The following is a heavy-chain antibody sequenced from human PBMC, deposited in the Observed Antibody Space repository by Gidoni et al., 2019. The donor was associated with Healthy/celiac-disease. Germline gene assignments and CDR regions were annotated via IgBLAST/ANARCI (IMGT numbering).Heavy chain of an antibody. CDR3: AKDSDEGDTAMVGY. D-gene: IGHD5-18*01. CDR2: ISYDGSNK. Sequence: QVQLVESGGGVVQPGRSLRLSCAASGFTFSSYGMHWVRQAPGKGLEWVAVISYDGSNKYYADSVKGRFTISRDNSKNTLYLQMNSLRAEDTAVYYCAKDSDEGDTAMVGYWGQGTLVTVSS. CDR1: GFTFSSYG. V-gene: IGHV3-30*18. J-gene: IGHJ4*02.